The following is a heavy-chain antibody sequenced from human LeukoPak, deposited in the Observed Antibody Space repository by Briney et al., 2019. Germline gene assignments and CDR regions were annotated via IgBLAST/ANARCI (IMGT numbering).Heavy chain of an antibody. CDR1: GGSFSGYY. CDR2: INHSGST. Sequence: SETLSLTCAVYGGSFSGYYWSWIRQPPGKGLEWIGEINHSGSTNYNPSLKSRVTISVDTSKNQFSLKLSSVTAADTAVYYRARALGYCSSTSCYEGPLAFDIWGQGTMVTVSS. CDR3: ARALGYCSSTSCYEGPLAFDI. J-gene: IGHJ3*02. D-gene: IGHD2-2*01. V-gene: IGHV4-34*01.